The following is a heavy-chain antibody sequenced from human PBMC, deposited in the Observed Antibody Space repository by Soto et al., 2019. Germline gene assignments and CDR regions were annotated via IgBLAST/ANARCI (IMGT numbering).Heavy chain of an antibody. V-gene: IGHV3-23*01. CDR3: AKDGDDYVWGTYRLDYFDY. J-gene: IGHJ4*02. D-gene: IGHD3-16*02. CDR2: TSGSGGST. Sequence: GGSLRLSCRASGFTFKSYVMSWVRQSLGKGLEWVSATSGSGGSTYYADSVRGRFTISRDNSKNTLYLQMNSLRAEDTAIYYFAKDGDDYVWGTYRLDYFDYWGQGALVTVSS. CDR1: GFTFKSYV.